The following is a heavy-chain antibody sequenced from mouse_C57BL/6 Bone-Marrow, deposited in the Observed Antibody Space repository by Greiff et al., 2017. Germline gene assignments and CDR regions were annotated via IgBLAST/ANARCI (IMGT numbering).Heavy chain of an antibody. CDR3: GRTGFAY. J-gene: IGHJ3*01. CDR1: GYAFSSYW. V-gene: IGHV1-80*01. Sequence: VQLHQSGAGLVKPGASVKISCTASGYAFSSYWMNWVKQRPGKGLEWIGQIYPGDGDTNYNGKFKGKATLTADKSSSTAYMPLSSLTSEDSAVYFCGRTGFAYWGQGTLVTVSA. CDR2: IYPGDGDT.